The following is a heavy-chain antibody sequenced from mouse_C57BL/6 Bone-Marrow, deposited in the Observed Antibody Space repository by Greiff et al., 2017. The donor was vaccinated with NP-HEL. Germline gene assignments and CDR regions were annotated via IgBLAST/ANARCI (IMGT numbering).Heavy chain of an antibody. CDR2: ISSGGSYT. CDR3: ARGGFYPPGFAY. V-gene: IGHV5-6*01. D-gene: IGHD2-1*01. CDR1: GFTFSSYG. Sequence: EVKVVESGGDLVKPGGSLKLSCAASGFTFSSYGMSWVRQTPDKRLEWVATISSGGSYTYYPDSVKGRFTISRDNAKNTLYLQMSSLKSEDTAMFFCARGGFYPPGFAYWRKETLVTVSA. J-gene: IGHJ3*01.